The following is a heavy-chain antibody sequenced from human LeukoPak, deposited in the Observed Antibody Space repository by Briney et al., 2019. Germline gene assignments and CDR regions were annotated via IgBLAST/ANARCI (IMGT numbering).Heavy chain of an antibody. J-gene: IGHJ4*02. CDR1: GFTFSDYY. CDR3: AIEYYDFWSGYFETGRAYFDY. Sequence: GGSLRLSCAASGFTFSDYYMSWIRQAPGKGLEWVSYISSSGSTIYYADSVKGRFTISRDNSKNTLYLQMNSLRAEDTAVYYCAIEYYDFWSGYFETGRAYFDYWGQGTLVTVSS. D-gene: IGHD3-3*01. CDR2: ISSSGSTI. V-gene: IGHV3-11*01.